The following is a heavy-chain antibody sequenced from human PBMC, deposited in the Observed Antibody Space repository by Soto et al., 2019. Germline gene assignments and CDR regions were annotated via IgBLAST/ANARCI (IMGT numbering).Heavy chain of an antibody. J-gene: IGHJ5*02. CDR3: VRDSPTNLEDADTVASWFDP. Sequence: GSLRLSCAASGFNFNFYWMHWVRQAPGKGLVWVSRINGDGSTADYADSVKGRFTISRDNAKNTLFLQMDSLRVEDTAVYYCVRDSPTNLEDADTVASWFDPWG. V-gene: IGHV3-74*01. CDR2: INGDGSTA. D-gene: IGHD5-12*01. CDR1: GFNFNFYW.